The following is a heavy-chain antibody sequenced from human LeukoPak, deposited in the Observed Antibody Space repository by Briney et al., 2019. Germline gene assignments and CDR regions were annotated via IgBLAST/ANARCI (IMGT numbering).Heavy chain of an antibody. CDR1: GGSISSYY. CDR2: IYYSGST. J-gene: IGHJ5*02. V-gene: IGHV4-59*01. D-gene: IGHD5-24*01. Sequence: SETLSLTCTVSGGSISSYYWSWIRQPPGKGLEWIGYIYYSGSTNYNPSLKSRVTISVDTSKNQFSLKLSSVTAADTAVYYCARDRIVEMATSHWFDPWGQGTLVTVSS. CDR3: ARDRIVEMATSHWFDP.